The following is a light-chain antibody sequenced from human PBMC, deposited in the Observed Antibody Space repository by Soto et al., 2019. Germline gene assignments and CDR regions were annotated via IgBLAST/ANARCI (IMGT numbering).Light chain of an antibody. CDR2: AAS. Sequence: IQLTQSPSSLSASVGDRVTITCRASQGISSYLAWYQQKPGQAPKLLIYAASTWQSGVPSRFSGSGSGTDFTLTISSLQPEDFATYYCQQLNSYLLTFGGGTKVEIK. V-gene: IGKV1-9*01. CDR3: QQLNSYLLT. J-gene: IGKJ4*02. CDR1: QGISSY.